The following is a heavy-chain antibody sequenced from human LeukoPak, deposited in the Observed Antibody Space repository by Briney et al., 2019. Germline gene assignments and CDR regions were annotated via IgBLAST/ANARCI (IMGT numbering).Heavy chain of an antibody. CDR2: ISSSGRTI. J-gene: IGHJ4*02. V-gene: IGHV3-48*01. D-gene: IGHD5-24*01. Sequence: GGSLRLSCAGSGYTFSTYGMNWVRQAPGRGLEWVSYISSSGRTIYYADSVKGRFTISRDNAENSVYLQMNSLRAEDTAVYYCARDWDGYTDYWGQGTPLTVSS. CDR1: GYTFSTYG. CDR3: ARDWDGYTDY.